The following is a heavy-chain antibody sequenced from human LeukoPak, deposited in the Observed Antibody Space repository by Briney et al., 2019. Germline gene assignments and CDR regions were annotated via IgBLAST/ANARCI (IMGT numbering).Heavy chain of an antibody. D-gene: IGHD3-3*01. Sequence: GGSLRLSCAGSGFTFSGFAMCWVRQAPGKGLEWVSAISGSGGDTNYADSVKGRFTISRDNSKSTLFLQMNSLRGDDTAVYYCAKGHYDDWSHFDYWGQEPWSPSPQ. CDR3: AKGHYDDWSHFDY. CDR1: GFTFSGFA. J-gene: IGHJ4*01. V-gene: IGHV3-23*01. CDR2: ISGSGGDT.